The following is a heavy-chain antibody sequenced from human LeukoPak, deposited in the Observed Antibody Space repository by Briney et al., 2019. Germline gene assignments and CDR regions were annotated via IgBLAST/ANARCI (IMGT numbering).Heavy chain of an antibody. CDR2: IYYSGST. CDR3: ARAGRQQQFDY. Sequence: SQTVSLTCTVSGGSISSGDYYWSWIRQPPGKGLEWIGYIYYSGSTYYNPSLKSRVTISVDTPKNQFSLKLSSVTAADTAVYYCARAGRQQQFDYWGQGTLVTVSS. D-gene: IGHD6-13*01. V-gene: IGHV4-30-4*01. J-gene: IGHJ4*02. CDR1: GGSISSGDYY.